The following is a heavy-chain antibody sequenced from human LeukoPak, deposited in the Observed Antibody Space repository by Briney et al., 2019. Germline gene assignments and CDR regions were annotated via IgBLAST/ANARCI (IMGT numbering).Heavy chain of an antibody. D-gene: IGHD6-13*01. V-gene: IGHV5-51*01. J-gene: IGHJ4*02. CDR3: ARMLAATGSGFDY. Sequence: GESLKISCEGSGYSFTNYWIGWVRQMPGRGLEWMGIIYPGDSDTRYSPSFQGQVTISADKSISTAYLQWSSLQASDTAMYYCARMLAATGSGFDYWGQGTLVTVSS. CDR1: GYSFTNYW. CDR2: IYPGDSDT.